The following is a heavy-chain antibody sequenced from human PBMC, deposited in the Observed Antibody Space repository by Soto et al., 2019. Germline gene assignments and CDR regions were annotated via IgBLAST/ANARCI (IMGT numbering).Heavy chain of an antibody. D-gene: IGHD3-16*01. Sequence: EVQLVESGGGLVKPGGSLRLSGAASGFTFSNAWMSWVRQAPGKGLEWVGRIKSKTDGGTADYAAPVKGRFTISRDDSKNTLYLQMNSLKTEDTAVYYCTTDPGEGTFDYWGQGTLVTVSS. CDR2: IKSKTDGGTA. J-gene: IGHJ4*02. CDR1: GFTFSNAW. V-gene: IGHV3-15*01. CDR3: TTDPGEGTFDY.